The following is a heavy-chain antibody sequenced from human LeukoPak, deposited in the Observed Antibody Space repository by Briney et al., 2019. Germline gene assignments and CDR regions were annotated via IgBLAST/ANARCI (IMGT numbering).Heavy chain of an antibody. Sequence: SETLSLTCTVSGGSTSSYYWSWIRQPPGKGLEWIGYIYYSGSTNYNPSLKSRVTISVDTSKNQFSLKLSSVIAADTAVYYCARDLQQDGYSDYWGQGTLVTVSS. CDR2: IYYSGST. V-gene: IGHV4-59*01. CDR3: ARDLQQDGYSDY. J-gene: IGHJ4*02. D-gene: IGHD5-24*01. CDR1: GGSTSSYY.